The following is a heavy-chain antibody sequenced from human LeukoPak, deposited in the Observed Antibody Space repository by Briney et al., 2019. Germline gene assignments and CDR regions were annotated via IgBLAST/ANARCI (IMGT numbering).Heavy chain of an antibody. V-gene: IGHV3-23*05. CDR2: MSSST. CDR1: GLTLSSDA. Sequence: PRRSLKLCRAPAGLTLSSDAMSRACQVTSKGLNWLSAMSSSTYYAAFVEGRFTISRDNSKNTLYLQMNSLRAEDTAMYYCVKPMGPRYGDYHNSRFDSWGQGTLVSVSS. CDR3: VKPMGPRYGDYHNSRFDS. D-gene: IGHD4-17*01. J-gene: IGHJ5*01.